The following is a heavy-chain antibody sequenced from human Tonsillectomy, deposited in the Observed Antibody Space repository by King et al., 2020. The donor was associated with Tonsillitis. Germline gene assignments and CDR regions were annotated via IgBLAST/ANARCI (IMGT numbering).Heavy chain of an antibody. J-gene: IGHJ4*02. V-gene: IGHV3-23*04. D-gene: IGHD4-17*01. CDR1: GFTFSNYA. CDR2: LSGSGYVT. CDR3: ARVGFYGGYHFDH. Sequence: VQLVESGGGLVQPGGSLRLSCAASGFTFSNYAMTWVRQAPGKGLEWVSTLSGSGYVTYYADSVKGRFTISRDNSKNTLYLEMDSLTAEDTAVYYCARVGFYGGYHFDHWGQGTLVTVSS.